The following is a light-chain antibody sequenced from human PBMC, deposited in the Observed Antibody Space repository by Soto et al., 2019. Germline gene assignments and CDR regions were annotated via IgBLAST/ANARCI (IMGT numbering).Light chain of an antibody. Sequence: QSALTQPRSVSGSPGQSVTISCTGTSSDVGGYNYVSWYQQHPGKAPKLMIYDVSKRPSGVPDRFSGSKSGNTASLTISGLQAEDEADYYCSSYASSSVVFGGGTKLTGL. CDR1: SSDVGGYNY. J-gene: IGLJ2*01. CDR2: DVS. V-gene: IGLV2-11*01. CDR3: SSYASSSVV.